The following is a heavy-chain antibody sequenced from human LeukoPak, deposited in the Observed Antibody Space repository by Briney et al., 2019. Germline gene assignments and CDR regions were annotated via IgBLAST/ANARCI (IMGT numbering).Heavy chain of an antibody. CDR3: AREDYDILTGYYRHFDY. J-gene: IGHJ4*02. V-gene: IGHV3-30*02. CDR1: GFTFSSYG. CDR2: IRYDGTNK. D-gene: IGHD3-9*01. Sequence: PGGSLRLSCAASGFTFSSYGMHWVRQTPGKGLEWVAFIRYDGTNKHYADSVKGRFTISRDNSKNTLYLQMNSLRPEDTAVYYCAREDYDILTGYYRHFDYWGQGTLATVSS.